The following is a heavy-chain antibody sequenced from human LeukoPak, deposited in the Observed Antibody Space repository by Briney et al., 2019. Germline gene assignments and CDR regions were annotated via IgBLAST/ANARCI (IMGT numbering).Heavy chain of an antibody. Sequence: GAALMISSKAAGYSFTSYWIAWVRRMPAGDPEGMGGNYPDDSDTRYSPSFQRHVTISADKSISTAYVQWSSLKASDTAMYYCARRIVGPTSLHFDDWGKGTLVTVSS. CDR3: ARRIVGPTSLHFDD. V-gene: IGHV5-51*01. CDR2: NYPDDSDT. D-gene: IGHD1-26*01. CDR1: GYSFTSYW. J-gene: IGHJ4*02.